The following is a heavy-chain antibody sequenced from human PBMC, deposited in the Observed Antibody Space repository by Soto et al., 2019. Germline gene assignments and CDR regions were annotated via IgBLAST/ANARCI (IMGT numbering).Heavy chain of an antibody. Sequence: QVQLQESGPGLVKPSETLSLTCTVSGGSISHYYWSWIRQPPGKGLEWIGYIYYSGSANYNPTLKRRVIISVDTSKNQFSLTLSSATAADTAVYFCARGGSSWSGAWYFDLWGRGTLVTVSS. J-gene: IGHJ2*01. D-gene: IGHD6-13*01. CDR1: GGSISHYY. V-gene: IGHV4-59*01. CDR3: ARGGSSWSGAWYFDL. CDR2: IYYSGSA.